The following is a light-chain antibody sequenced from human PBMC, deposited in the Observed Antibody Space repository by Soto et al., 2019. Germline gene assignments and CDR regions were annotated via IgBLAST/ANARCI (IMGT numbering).Light chain of an antibody. CDR1: SSDVGGYNY. CDR2: EVT. Sequence: QSALTQPASVSGSPGQSISISCTGTSSDVGGYNYVSWYQQHPDKAPKLMIYEVTKRPSGVSNRFSGSKSGTTASLTISGLQAEDEADYYCSSHTSSSTLFVFGTGTKLTVL. V-gene: IGLV2-14*01. CDR3: SSHTSSSTLFV. J-gene: IGLJ1*01.